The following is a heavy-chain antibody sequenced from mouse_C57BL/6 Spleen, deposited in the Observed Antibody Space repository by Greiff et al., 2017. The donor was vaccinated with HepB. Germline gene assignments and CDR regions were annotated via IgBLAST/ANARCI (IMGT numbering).Heavy chain of an antibody. V-gene: IGHV1-80*01. J-gene: IGHJ1*03. Sequence: QVQLQQSGAELVKPGASVKISCKASGYAFSSYWMNWVKQRPGKGLEWIGQIYPGDGDTNYNGKFKGKATLTADKSSSTAYMQLSSLTSEDSAVYFCARWDYGSLYWYFDVWGTGTTVTVSS. CDR3: ARWDYGSLYWYFDV. CDR1: GYAFSSYW. CDR2: IYPGDGDT. D-gene: IGHD1-1*01.